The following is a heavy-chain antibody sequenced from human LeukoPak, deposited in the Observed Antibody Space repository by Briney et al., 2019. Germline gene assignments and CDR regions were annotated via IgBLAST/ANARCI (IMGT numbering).Heavy chain of an antibody. CDR2: INPNDGSI. CDR3: ARDQPEDTSGYQFDP. V-gene: IGHV1-46*01. CDR1: GYTFTGYY. J-gene: IGHJ5*02. Sequence: ASVKVSCKASGYTFTGYYMHWVRQAPGQGLEWMGIINPNDGSIRYAQKFQGRVTMTRDMSTSTVYMELSSLRSEDTAVYYCARDQPEDTSGYQFDPWGQGTLVTVSS. D-gene: IGHD3-22*01.